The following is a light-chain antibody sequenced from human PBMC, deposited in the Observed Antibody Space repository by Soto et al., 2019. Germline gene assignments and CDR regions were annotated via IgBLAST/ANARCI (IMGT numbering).Light chain of an antibody. CDR2: GAS. Sequence: EIVMTQSPATLSVSPGERATLSCRASQTVYNNFAWYQQKPGQPPRLLIYGASARATGIPARFSCSGSRTEYTLTISSLHSEDFAVYYCQQYSKLPLTFGGGTQVEIK. V-gene: IGKV3-15*01. CDR3: QQYSKLPLT. CDR1: QTVYNN. J-gene: IGKJ4*01.